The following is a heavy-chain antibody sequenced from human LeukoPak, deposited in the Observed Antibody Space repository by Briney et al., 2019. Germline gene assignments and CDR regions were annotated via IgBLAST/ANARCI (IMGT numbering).Heavy chain of an antibody. CDR1: GASIRSYY. CDR3: AANHGGYNSVDY. J-gene: IGHJ4*02. Sequence: SETLSLTCTVSGASIRSYYWSWIRQPPGKGLEWIAYIYYSGSTNYNPSLKSRVTISVDTSKNQFSLRLSSVTAADTAVYYCAANHGGYNSVDYWGQGTLVTVSS. CDR2: IYYSGST. V-gene: IGHV4-59*01. D-gene: IGHD1-1*01.